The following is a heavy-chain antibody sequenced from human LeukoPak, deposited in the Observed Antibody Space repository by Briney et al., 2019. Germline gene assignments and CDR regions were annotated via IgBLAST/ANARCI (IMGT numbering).Heavy chain of an antibody. CDR1: GYTFTSYY. D-gene: IGHD2-21*02. CDR2: INPSGGST. V-gene: IGHV1-46*01. Sequence: ASVKVSCQASGYTFTSYYMHWVRQAPGQGLEWMGIINPSGGSTSYAQKFQGRVTMTRDTSTSTVYMELSSLRSEDTAVYYCARGSVVTAIPFNFDYWGQGTLVTVSS. J-gene: IGHJ4*02. CDR3: ARGSVVTAIPFNFDY.